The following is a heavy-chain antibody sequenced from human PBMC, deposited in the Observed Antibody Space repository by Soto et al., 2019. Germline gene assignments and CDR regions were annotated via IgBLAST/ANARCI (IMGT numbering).Heavy chain of an antibody. CDR2: INHSGST. V-gene: IGHV4-34*01. CDR3: ATSPLISSGYSAPRF. D-gene: IGHD3-22*01. Sequence: ESLSLTCAVYGGSFSGYYWSWIRQPPGKGLEWIGEINHSGSTNYNPSLKSRVTISVDTSKNQFSLKLSSVTAADTAVYYCATSPLISSGYSAPRFWGQGTLVTVSS. J-gene: IGHJ4*02. CDR1: GGSFSGYY.